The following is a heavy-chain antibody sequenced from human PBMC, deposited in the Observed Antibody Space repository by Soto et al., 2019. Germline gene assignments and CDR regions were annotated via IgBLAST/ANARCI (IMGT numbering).Heavy chain of an antibody. D-gene: IGHD3-10*01. J-gene: IGHJ4*02. V-gene: IGHV3-7*01. CDR2: IKPDGSAT. CDR1: GFTFGSYW. CDR3: ARDSRVHYGSGSSVDG. Sequence: EVQLVESGGGLVQPGGSLRLSCAVSGFTFGSYWMNWVRLIPGKGLEWVAYIKPDGSATYYVDSVKGRFTISRDNAKNSLYLQMNSLRVEDTSVYYCARDSRVHYGSGSSVDGWGQGTLVTVSS.